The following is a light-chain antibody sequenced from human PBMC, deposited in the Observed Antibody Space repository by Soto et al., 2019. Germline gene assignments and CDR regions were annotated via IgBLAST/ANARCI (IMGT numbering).Light chain of an antibody. CDR3: QQYENLIT. Sequence: DLQMTQSPSSLSASLGDIVNSXXQASQDISNYLNWYQQKPGKAPQLLIYDAYNLETGVPSRFSGSGSGTDFTLTISNLQPEDIAAYYCQQYENLITFGQGTRLEIK. CDR1: QDISNY. J-gene: IGKJ5*01. CDR2: DAY. V-gene: IGKV1-33*01.